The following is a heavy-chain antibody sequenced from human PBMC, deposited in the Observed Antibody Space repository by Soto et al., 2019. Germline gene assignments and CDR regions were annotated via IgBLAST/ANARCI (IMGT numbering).Heavy chain of an antibody. J-gene: IGHJ4*02. Sequence: SGPTLVNPTQTLTLTCTFSAFSLSTNGVGVGWIRQPPGKPLEWLAVIYWNEDKRYSRSLKSRLSITKDTSKNQVVLTMTTMDPIDTATYFCAHLNTRGFYFDYWGQGALVTVSS. CDR3: AHLNTRGFYFDY. CDR1: AFSLSTNGVG. CDR2: IYWNEDK. V-gene: IGHV2-5*01.